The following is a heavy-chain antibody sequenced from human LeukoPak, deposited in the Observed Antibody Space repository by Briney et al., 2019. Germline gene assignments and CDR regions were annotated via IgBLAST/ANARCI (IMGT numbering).Heavy chain of an antibody. D-gene: IGHD2-21*02. J-gene: IGHJ4*02. CDR3: ARVTYCGGDCYSYYFDY. CDR2: IYHSGST. V-gene: IGHV4-30-2*01. CDR1: GGSISSSSYS. Sequence: SETLSLTCTVSGGSISSSSYSWSWIRQPPGKGLEWIGYIYHSGSTYYNPSLKSRVTISVDRSKNQFSLKLSSVTAADTAVYYCARVTYCGGDCYSYYFDYWGQGTLVTVSS.